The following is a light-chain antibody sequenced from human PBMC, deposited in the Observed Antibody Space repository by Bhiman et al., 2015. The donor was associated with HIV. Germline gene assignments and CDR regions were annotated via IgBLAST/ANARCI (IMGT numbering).Light chain of an antibody. CDR2: RNN. V-gene: IGLV1-47*01. CDR3: QSYDSSLSGPWV. Sequence: QSVLTQPPSASGTPGQRVTISCSGSSSNIGSNYVYWYQQLPGTTPKLLIYRNNQRPSGVPDRFSGSKSGTSASLAITGLQAEDEADYYCQSYDSSLSGPWVFGGGTKLTVL. CDR1: SSNIGSNY. J-gene: IGLJ3*02.